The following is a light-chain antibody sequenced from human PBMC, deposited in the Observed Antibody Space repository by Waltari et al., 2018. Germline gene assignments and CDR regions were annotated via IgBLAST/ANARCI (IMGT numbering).Light chain of an antibody. J-gene: IGKJ1*01. CDR3: QKYDSLPAT. Sequence: CRARQSGGRYLAWYQLGPGQAPRLLIYHTSIRATGSPDRFSGSGSGTDFTLTINRLEPEDFAVYYCQKYDSLPATFGQVTKVEIK. CDR1: QSGGRY. CDR2: HTS. V-gene: IGKV3-20*01.